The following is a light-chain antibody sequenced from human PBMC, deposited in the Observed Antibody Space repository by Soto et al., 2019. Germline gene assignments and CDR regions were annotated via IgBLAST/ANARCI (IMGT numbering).Light chain of an antibody. V-gene: IGKV3-15*01. J-gene: IGKJ1*01. CDR3: QQYNNWPRGT. Sequence: EIVMTQSPVTLSVSPGERVTLSCRASQSVSSNLAWYQQKPGQAPSLLIYGAFTRATGIPARFSGSGSGTEFTLTISSLQSEDFAVYYCQQYNNWPRGTFGQGTKVDIK. CDR1: QSVSSN. CDR2: GAF.